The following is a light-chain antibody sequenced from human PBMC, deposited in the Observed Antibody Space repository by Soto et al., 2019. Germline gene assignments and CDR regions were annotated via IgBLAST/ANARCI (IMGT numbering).Light chain of an antibody. Sequence: QSALTQPASVSGSPGQSITISCTGTSSDVGGYNYVSWYQQHPGKAPKLMLYEVSNRPSGVSNRFSGSKSGNTASLTISGLQAEDEADYYCSSHTSGTPYVFGSGTKLTVL. CDR1: SSDVGGYNY. CDR2: EVS. V-gene: IGLV2-14*01. CDR3: SSHTSGTPYV. J-gene: IGLJ1*01.